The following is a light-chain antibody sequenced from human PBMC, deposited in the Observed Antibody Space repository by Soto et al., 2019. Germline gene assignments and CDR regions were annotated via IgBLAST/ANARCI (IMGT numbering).Light chain of an antibody. CDR2: GVS. CDR1: QSVSSNY. Sequence: EIVLTQSPGTLSLSPGERATLSCRPSQSVSSNYAACYQQKPGQAPSLLIYGVSSRPTGTPDRCSGSWSRTDFTLTISRLEPEDFAVYYCEQYGSSPRTFGQGTRLEIK. V-gene: IGKV3-20*01. CDR3: EQYGSSPRT. J-gene: IGKJ1*01.